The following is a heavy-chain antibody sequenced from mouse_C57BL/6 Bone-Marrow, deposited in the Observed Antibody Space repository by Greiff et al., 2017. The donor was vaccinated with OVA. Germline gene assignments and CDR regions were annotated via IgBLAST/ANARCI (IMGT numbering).Heavy chain of an antibody. CDR3: ARRITTVVEAMDY. V-gene: IGHV1-18*01. CDR2: INPNNGGT. CDR1: GYTFTDYN. D-gene: IGHD1-1*01. Sequence: VQLKESGPELVKPGASVKIPCKASGYTFTDYNMDWVKQSHGKSLEWIGDINPNNGGTIYNQKFKGKATLTVDKSSSTAYMELRSLTSEDTAVYYCARRITTVVEAMDYWGQGTSVTVSS. J-gene: IGHJ4*01.